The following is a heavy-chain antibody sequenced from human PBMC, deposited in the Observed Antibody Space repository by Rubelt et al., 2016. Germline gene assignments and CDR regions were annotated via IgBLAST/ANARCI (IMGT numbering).Heavy chain of an antibody. V-gene: IGHV1-18*01. CDR2: ISAYNGNT. D-gene: IGHD6-19*01. CDR1: GYTFTSYG. J-gene: IGHJ5*02. CDR3: ARDKEWLATRGFQNWFDP. Sequence: VQLVQSGAEVKKPGASVKVSCKASGYTFTSYGISWVRQAPGQGLEWMGWISAYNGNTNYAQKLQGRVTMTTDTATSTAYRELRSLRSDDTAVYYCARDKEWLATRGFQNWFDPWGQGTLVTVSS.